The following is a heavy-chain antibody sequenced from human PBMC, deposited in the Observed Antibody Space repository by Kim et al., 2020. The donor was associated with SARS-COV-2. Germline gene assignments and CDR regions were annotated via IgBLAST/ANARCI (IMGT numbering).Heavy chain of an antibody. J-gene: IGHJ4*02. CDR2: IYYSGST. V-gene: IGHV4-59*01. D-gene: IGHD5-12*01. Sequence: SETLSLTCTVSGGSISSYYWSWIRQPPGKGLEWIGYIYYSGSTNYNPSPKSRVTISVDTSKNQFSLKLSSVTAADTAVYYCARGGQWLQKAFDYWGQGTLVTVST. CDR1: GGSISSYY. CDR3: ARGGQWLQKAFDY.